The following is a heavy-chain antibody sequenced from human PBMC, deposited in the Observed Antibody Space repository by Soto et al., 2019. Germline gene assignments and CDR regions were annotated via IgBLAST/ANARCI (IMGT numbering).Heavy chain of an antibody. CDR1: GGSFSGYQ. CDR2: INDSGNI. Sequence: QVQLQQWGAGLLKPSETLSLTCAVYGGSFSGYQWTWIRQTPELGLEWIGEINDSGNINYNPSLKSRLTILVDTAKKQISLRLSSVTAADTAVYYCARGLILWFGELSRRGGYYYYMDVWGKGTTVNVSS. V-gene: IGHV4-34*02. D-gene: IGHD3-10*01. J-gene: IGHJ6*03. CDR3: ARGLILWFGELSRRGGYYYYMDV.